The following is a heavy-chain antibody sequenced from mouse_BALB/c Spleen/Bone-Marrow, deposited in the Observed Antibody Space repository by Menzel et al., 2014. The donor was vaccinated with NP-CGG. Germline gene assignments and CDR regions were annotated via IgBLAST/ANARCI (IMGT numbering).Heavy chain of an antibody. CDR2: ILPGSYST. J-gene: IGHJ3*01. D-gene: IGHD2-2*01. CDR3: ARRGGYPWFAY. CDR1: GYTFRNYW. V-gene: IGHV1-9*01. Sequence: QVQLQQPGAELMRPGASVKISCKATGYTFRNYWIEWVKQRPGHGLEWIGEILPGSYSTNYNEKLKGKATLTADTSSNTAYMQLSSLTSEGSAVYYCARRGGYPWFAYWGQGTLVTVSA.